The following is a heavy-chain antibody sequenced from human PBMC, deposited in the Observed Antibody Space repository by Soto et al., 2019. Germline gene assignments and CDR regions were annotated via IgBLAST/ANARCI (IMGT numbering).Heavy chain of an antibody. CDR1: GYDFTNYW. Sequence: PGESLKISCKASGYDFTNYWIAWVRQTPGRGLEWMGMIYPGDSDIRYNPSFRGRVTISADNSITSAFVQWGSLKASDSAIYYCARFRAPRRQLISMSFHLWGRGTLVTV. V-gene: IGHV5-51*01. CDR2: IYPGDSDI. CDR3: ARFRAPRRQLISMSFHL. J-gene: IGHJ3*01. D-gene: IGHD6-13*01.